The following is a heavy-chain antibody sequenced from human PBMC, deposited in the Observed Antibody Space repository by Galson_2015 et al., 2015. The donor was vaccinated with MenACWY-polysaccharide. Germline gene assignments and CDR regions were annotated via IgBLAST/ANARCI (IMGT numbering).Heavy chain of an antibody. CDR1: GFDFRSYG. Sequence: LRLSCAASGFDFRSYGMHWVRQAPGKGLEWVAVMSYDGSNKYYIDSVKGRFTISKDTSKNTLYLQMDSLRIEDTAMYYCAKGAADSDYWGQGTLVTVSS. V-gene: IGHV3-30*18. J-gene: IGHJ4*02. CDR2: MSYDGSNK. CDR3: AKGAADSDY. D-gene: IGHD2-15*01.